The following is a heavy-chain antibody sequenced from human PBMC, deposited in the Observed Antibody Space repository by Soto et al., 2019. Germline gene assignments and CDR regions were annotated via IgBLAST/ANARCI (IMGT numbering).Heavy chain of an antibody. CDR3: TTDFPTIEGIAARLKLYYYGMDV. Sequence: GGSLRLSCAASGFTFSNAWMNWVRQAPGKGLEWVGRIKSKTDGGTTDYAAPVKGRFTISRDDSKNTLYLQMNSLKTEDTAVYYCTTDFPTIEGIAARLKLYYYGMDVWGQGTTVTVSS. CDR2: IKSKTDGGTT. D-gene: IGHD6-6*01. V-gene: IGHV3-15*07. CDR1: GFTFSNAW. J-gene: IGHJ6*02.